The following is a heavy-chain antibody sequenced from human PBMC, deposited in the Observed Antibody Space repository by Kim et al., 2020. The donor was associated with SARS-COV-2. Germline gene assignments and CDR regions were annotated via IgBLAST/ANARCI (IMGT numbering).Heavy chain of an antibody. V-gene: IGHV1-2*02. Sequence: ASVKVSCKASGYTFTGYYIHWVRQAPGQGLEWMGWINPNSGDTNYAQKFQGRVTMTRDTSISTAYMELSRLKSDDTAVYYCARDLARSDDYWGQGTLVTVSS. J-gene: IGHJ4*02. CDR2: INPNSGDT. CDR1: GYTFTGYY. CDR3: ARDLARSDDY.